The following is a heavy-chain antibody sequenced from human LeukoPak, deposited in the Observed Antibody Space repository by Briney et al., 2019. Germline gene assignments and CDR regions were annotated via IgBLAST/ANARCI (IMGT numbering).Heavy chain of an antibody. CDR2: IYYSGST. V-gene: IGHV4-31*03. CDR1: GGSISSGGYY. J-gene: IGHJ4*02. CDR3: ARGVAARPCFDY. D-gene: IGHD6-6*01. Sequence: KSSETLSLTCTVSGGSISSGGYYWSWIRQHPGKGLEWIGYIYYSGSTYYNPSLKGRVTISVDTSKNQFSLKLSSVTAADTAVYYCARGVAARPCFDYWGQGTLVTVSS.